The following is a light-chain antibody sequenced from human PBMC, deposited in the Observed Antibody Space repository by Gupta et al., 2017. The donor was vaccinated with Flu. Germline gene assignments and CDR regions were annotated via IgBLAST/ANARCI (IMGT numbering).Light chain of an antibody. J-gene: IGKJ2*01. Sequence: EIVMTQSPATLSVSPGERATLSCRASQSVSSNLAWYQQKPGQAPRLLIYGASTRATGIPARFSGSGSGTEFTLTISSLQSEDFAVYYCQQENNWSYTFGQGTKLEIK. CDR3: QQENNWSYT. V-gene: IGKV3-15*01. CDR2: GAS. CDR1: QSVSSN.